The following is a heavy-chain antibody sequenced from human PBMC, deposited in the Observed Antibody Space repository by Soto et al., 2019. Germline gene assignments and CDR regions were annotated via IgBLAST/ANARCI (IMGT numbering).Heavy chain of an antibody. Sequence: QVQLVQSGAEVKKPGSSVKVSCKASGGTFSSYTISWVRQAPGQGLEWMGRIIPILGIANYAQKFQGRVTITADKSTSTAYMELSSLSSEDTAVYYCARDPGADYYYGMDVWGQGTTCTVSS. J-gene: IGHJ6*02. CDR3: ARDPGADYYYGMDV. CDR1: GGTFSSYT. V-gene: IGHV1-69*08. CDR2: IIPILGIA.